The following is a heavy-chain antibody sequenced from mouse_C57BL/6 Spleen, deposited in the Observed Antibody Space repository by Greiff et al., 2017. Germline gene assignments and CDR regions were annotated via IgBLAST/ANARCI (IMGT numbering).Heavy chain of an antibody. J-gene: IGHJ4*01. CDR2: IYPGDGDT. CDR1: GYAFSSSW. CDR3: ARNYYAMDY. Sequence: QVQLQQSGPELVKPGASVKISCKASGYAFSSSWMNWVKQRPGKGLEWIGRIYPGDGDTNYNGKFKGKATLTADKSSSTAYMQLSSLTSEDSAVYFCARNYYAMDYWGQGTSGTVSS. V-gene: IGHV1-82*01.